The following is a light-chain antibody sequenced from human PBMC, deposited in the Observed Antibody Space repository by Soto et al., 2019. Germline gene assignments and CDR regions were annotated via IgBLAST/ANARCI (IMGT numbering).Light chain of an antibody. CDR3: QQYGSSFSFT. J-gene: IGKJ3*01. CDR2: GAS. V-gene: IGKV3-20*01. CDR1: QSVSSSY. Sequence: EIVLTQSPGTLSLSPGERATLSCRASQSVSSSYLGWYQQKPGQAPRLLIYGASSRATGIPDRFSGSGSGTDFTLTISRLDAEDFAVYYCQQYGSSFSFTFGPGTKVDIK.